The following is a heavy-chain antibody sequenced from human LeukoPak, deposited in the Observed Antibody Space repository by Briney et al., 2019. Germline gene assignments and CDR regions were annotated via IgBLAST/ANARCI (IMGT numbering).Heavy chain of an antibody. Sequence: SVKASCKASGGTFSSYAISWVRQAPGQGLERMGRIIPILGIANYAQKFQGRVTITADKSTSTAYMELSSLRSEDTAVYYCAREAYYDSSGYYYFDYWGQGTLVTVSS. D-gene: IGHD3-22*01. V-gene: IGHV1-69*04. CDR3: AREAYYDSSGYYYFDY. CDR2: IIPILGIA. CDR1: GGTFSSYA. J-gene: IGHJ4*02.